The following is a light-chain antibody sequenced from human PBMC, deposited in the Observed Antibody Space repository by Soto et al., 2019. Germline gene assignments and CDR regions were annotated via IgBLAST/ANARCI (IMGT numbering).Light chain of an antibody. CDR2: GAS. CDR3: QQYNNWPPLT. J-gene: IGKJ4*01. CDR1: HTISAN. V-gene: IGKV3-15*01. Sequence: VVMTQSPATLSVSPGERATLSCRASHTISANLAWYQQRPGQAPRLLIYGASTRATGIPARFSGSGSGTEFTLTISSLHSEDFAVYYCQQYNNWPPLTFGGGTKVDIK.